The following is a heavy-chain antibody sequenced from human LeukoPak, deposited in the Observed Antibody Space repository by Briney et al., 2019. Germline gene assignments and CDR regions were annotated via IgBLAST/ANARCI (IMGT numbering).Heavy chain of an antibody. Sequence: GGSLRLSCAASGFTFRSYSMNWVRQAPGKGLEWVSSISSSSSYIYYADSVKGRFTISRDNAKNSLYLQMNSLRAEDTAVYYCATAPGIAAAVVYWGQGTLVTVSS. J-gene: IGHJ4*02. CDR3: ATAPGIAAAVVY. CDR2: ISSSSSYI. V-gene: IGHV3-21*01. CDR1: GFTFRSYS. D-gene: IGHD6-13*01.